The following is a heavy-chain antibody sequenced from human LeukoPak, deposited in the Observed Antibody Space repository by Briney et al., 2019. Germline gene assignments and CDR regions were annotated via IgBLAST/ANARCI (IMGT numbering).Heavy chain of an antibody. Sequence: GGSLRLSCAASGFTFDDYGMHWVRQAPGKGLEWVAVIWYDGSNKYYADSVKGRFTISRDNSKNTLYLQMNSLRAEDTAVYYCAGGEYDFWSGYYLGGLYWGQGTLVTVSS. CDR1: GFTFDDYG. CDR3: AGGEYDFWSGYYLGGLY. V-gene: IGHV3-33*08. CDR2: IWYDGSNK. J-gene: IGHJ4*02. D-gene: IGHD3-3*01.